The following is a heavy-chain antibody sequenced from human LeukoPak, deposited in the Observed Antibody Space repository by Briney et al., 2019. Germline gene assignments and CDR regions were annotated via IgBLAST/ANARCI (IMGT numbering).Heavy chain of an antibody. V-gene: IGHV1-2*02. CDR3: ARREDYYGSYYMDV. Sequence: GASVKVSCKTSGFTFTGYYMHWVRQAPGQGLEWMGWINPNSGGTNYAQKFQGRVTMTRDTSISTAYMELSRLRSDDTAVYYCARREDYYGSYYMDVWGKGTTVTISS. CDR1: GFTFTGYY. D-gene: IGHD3-10*01. J-gene: IGHJ6*03. CDR2: INPNSGGT.